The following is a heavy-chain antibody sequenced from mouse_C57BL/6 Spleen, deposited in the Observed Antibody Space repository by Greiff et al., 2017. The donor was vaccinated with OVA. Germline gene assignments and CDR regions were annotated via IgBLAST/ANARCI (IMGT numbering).Heavy chain of an antibody. Sequence: EVQRVESGGGLVQPGGSLSLSCAASGFTFTDYYMSWVRQPPGQALEWMGFIRNKANGYTTEYSESVKGRLTISRDNAQSILYLQMKALRAEDSATYYCARTPYYGSSYGVFDVWGTGTTVTVSS. CDR3: ARTPYYGSSYGVFDV. D-gene: IGHD1-1*01. V-gene: IGHV7-3*01. J-gene: IGHJ1*03. CDR2: IRNKANGYTT. CDR1: GFTFTDYY.